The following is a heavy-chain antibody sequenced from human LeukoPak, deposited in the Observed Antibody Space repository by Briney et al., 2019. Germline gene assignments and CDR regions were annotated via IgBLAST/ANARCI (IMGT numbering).Heavy chain of an antibody. Sequence: GGSLRLSCAASGFTFSSYELNWVRQAPGKGLEWVGRIRSTANGYATAYAASVKGRFTISRDDSKNTAYLQMDSLKTEDTAVYYCTGNYYGSGSYADFDYWGQGTLVTVSS. J-gene: IGHJ4*02. CDR2: IRSTANGYAT. V-gene: IGHV3-73*01. CDR3: TGNYYGSGSYADFDY. CDR1: GFTFSSYE. D-gene: IGHD3-10*01.